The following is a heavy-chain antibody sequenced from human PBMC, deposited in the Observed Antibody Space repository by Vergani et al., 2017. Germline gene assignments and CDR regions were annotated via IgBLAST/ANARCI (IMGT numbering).Heavy chain of an antibody. CDR2: IWYNGSNK. CDR3: ARGWGGRVYNWFDP. D-gene: IGHD2-15*01. CDR1: GYTFGHFD. J-gene: IGHJ5*02. V-gene: IGHV3-33*01. Sequence: QEQLLQSGGGVVQPGGSLRLSCIGSGYTFGHFDMHWVRQAPGKGLAWVAVIWYNGSNKYYADSVKGRFTISRDNSKNTLYLQMNSLRAEDTAVYYCARGWGGRVYNWFDPWGQGTLVTVSS.